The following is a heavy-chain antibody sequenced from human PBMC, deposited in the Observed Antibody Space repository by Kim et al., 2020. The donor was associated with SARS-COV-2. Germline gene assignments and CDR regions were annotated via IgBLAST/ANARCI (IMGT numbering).Heavy chain of an antibody. Sequence: KFQGRVTITADKSTSTAYMELSSLRSEDTAVYYCARTDDSSGYLPRYFDYWGQGTLVTVSS. J-gene: IGHJ4*02. D-gene: IGHD3-22*01. V-gene: IGHV1-69*02. CDR3: ARTDDSSGYLPRYFDY.